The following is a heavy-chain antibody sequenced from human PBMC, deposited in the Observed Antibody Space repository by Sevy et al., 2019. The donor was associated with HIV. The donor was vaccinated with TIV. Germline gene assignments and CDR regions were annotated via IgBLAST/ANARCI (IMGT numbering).Heavy chain of an antibody. CDR1: GFSLNIDNVG. CDR2: IYWNDVK. V-gene: IGHV2-5*01. D-gene: IGHD5-18*01. J-gene: IGHJ6*02. Sequence: SGPTLVKPTQTLTLTCTYSGFSLNIDNVGVGWIRQPPGKALEWLALIYWNDVKRYSPSLKSRLTITKDTSKNQVVLNITTMEPVDTATYYCANTTDTFSTGYSYYNFYGLDVWGPGTTVTVSS. CDR3: ANTTDTFSTGYSYYNFYGLDV.